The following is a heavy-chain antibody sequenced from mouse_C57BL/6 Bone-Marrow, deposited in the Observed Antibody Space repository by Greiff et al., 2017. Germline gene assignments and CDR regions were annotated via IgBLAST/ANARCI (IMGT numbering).Heavy chain of an antibody. CDR3: ARDYSNYEDAMDY. CDR2: INPNNGGT. D-gene: IGHD2-5*01. CDR1: GYTFTDYY. V-gene: IGHV1-26*01. Sequence: VQLQQSGPELVKPGASVKISCKASGYTFTDYYMNWVKQSHGKSLEWIGDINPNNGGTSYNQKFKGKATLTVDKSSSTAYMELRSLTSEDSAVYYCARDYSNYEDAMDYWGQGTSVTVSS. J-gene: IGHJ4*01.